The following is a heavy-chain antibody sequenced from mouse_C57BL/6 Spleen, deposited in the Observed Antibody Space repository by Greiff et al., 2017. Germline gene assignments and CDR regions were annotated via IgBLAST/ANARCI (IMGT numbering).Heavy chain of an antibody. Sequence: QVQLKQPGAELVKPGASVKLSCKASGYTFTSYWMHWVKQRPGQGLEWIGMIHPNSGSTNYNEKFKSKATLTVDKSSSTAYMQLSSLTSEDSAVYYCAREGRLPFAYWGQGTLVNVSA. D-gene: IGHD3-2*02. CDR1: GYTFTSYW. J-gene: IGHJ3*01. V-gene: IGHV1-64*01. CDR3: AREGRLPFAY. CDR2: IHPNSGST.